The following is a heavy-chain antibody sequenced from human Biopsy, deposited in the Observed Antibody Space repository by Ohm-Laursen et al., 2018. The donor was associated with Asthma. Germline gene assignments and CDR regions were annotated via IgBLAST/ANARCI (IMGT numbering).Heavy chain of an antibody. Sequence: SLRLSCAATGFSFSNYGMHWVRQAPGKGLDWVTVISFDGTNRNYTDSVKGRFTISRDNSRNTLHLEMNSLRAEDTAVYFCAKEVFPGWELRRGPDSWGQGTLVTVSS. CDR3: AKEVFPGWELRRGPDS. V-gene: IGHV3-30*18. D-gene: IGHD1-26*01. CDR2: ISFDGTNR. CDR1: GFSFSNYG. J-gene: IGHJ4*02.